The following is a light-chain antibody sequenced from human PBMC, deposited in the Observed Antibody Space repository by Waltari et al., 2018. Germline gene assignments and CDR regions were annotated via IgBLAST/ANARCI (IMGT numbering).Light chain of an antibody. CDR1: RSNIGSSY. V-gene: IGLV1-51*01. CDR3: GTWDDSLRAGV. Sequence: QSVLTQPPSVSAAPGPKVTISCSGSRSNIGSSYVPWYQQLPGTAPKLLIFNNNERPSGIPDRFSGSKSGTSATLGITGLQTGDEADYYCGTWDDSLRAGVFGGGTKLTVL. CDR2: NNN. J-gene: IGLJ2*01.